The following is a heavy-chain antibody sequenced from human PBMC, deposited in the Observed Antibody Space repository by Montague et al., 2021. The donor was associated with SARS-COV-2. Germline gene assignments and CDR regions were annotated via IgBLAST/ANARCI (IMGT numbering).Heavy chain of an antibody. D-gene: IGHD2-15*01. J-gene: IGHJ5*02. CDR2: IYYSGST. V-gene: IGHV4-39*01. CDR1: GGSISSSSYY. Sequence: SETLSLTCTVSGGSISSSSYYWGWIRQPPGKGLEWIGSIYYSGSTYYNPSLKSRVTISVDTSKNQFSLKLSSVTAADTAVYYCVRQEPIVVVVAAARGWFDPWGQGTLVTVSS. CDR3: VRQEPIVVVVAAARGWFDP.